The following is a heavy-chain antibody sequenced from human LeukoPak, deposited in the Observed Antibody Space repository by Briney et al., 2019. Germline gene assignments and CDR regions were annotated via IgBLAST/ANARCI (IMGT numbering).Heavy chain of an antibody. CDR3: ARDLGTYYYGMDV. V-gene: IGHV3-23*01. CDR2: MSGSGEHT. J-gene: IGHJ6*02. D-gene: IGHD1-14*01. CDR1: GFTFSDYA. Sequence: GGSLRLSCAASGFTFSDYAMNWVRQAPGKGLEWVSGMSGSGEHTYYVDSVKGRFTISRDKSKRTLSLQMNSLRAEDTAVYYCARDLGTYYYGMDVWGQGTTVTVSS.